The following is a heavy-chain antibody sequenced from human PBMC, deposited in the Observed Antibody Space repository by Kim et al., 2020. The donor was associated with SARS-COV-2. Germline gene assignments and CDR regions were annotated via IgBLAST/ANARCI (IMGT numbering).Heavy chain of an antibody. J-gene: IGHJ4*02. CDR1: GGSISSSSYY. V-gene: IGHV4-39*01. Sequence: SETLSLTCTVSGGSISSSSYYWGWIRQPPGKGLEWIGSIYYSGSTYYNPSLKSRVTISVDTSKNQFSLKLSSVTAADTAVYYCASGGISIAAVDYWGQGT. D-gene: IGHD6-13*01. CDR2: IYYSGST. CDR3: ASGGISIAAVDY.